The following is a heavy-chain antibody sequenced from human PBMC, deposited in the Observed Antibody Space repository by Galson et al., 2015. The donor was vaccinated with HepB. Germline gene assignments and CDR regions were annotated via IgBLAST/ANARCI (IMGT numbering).Heavy chain of an antibody. V-gene: IGHV3-15*07. J-gene: IGHJ4*02. CDR1: GFTFSNAW. Sequence: SLRLSCAASGFTFSNAWMNWVRQAPGKGLEWVGRIKSKTDGGTTDYAAPVKGRFTISRDDSKNTLYLQMNSLKTEDTAVYYCTTDGGWEYCSSTSCYQFDYWGQGTLVTVSS. CDR3: TTDGGWEYCSSTSCYQFDY. CDR2: IKSKTDGGTT. D-gene: IGHD2-2*01.